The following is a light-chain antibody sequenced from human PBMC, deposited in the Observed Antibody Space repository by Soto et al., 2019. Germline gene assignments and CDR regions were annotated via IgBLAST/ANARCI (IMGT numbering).Light chain of an antibody. J-gene: IGKJ1*01. CDR3: QQYYDYSWT. CDR2: KAS. V-gene: IGKV1-5*03. Sequence: DIQMTQSPSTLSASVGDRVTITCRASQSISNWLAWFQQKPGKAPKLLIYKASNLESGVPSTFSGSASGTEFTLTISSMQPDDFATYYCQQYYDYSWTFGQGTKVEIK. CDR1: QSISNW.